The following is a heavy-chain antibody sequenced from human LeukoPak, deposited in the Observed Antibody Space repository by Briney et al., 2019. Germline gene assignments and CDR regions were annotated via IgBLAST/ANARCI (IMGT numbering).Heavy chain of an antibody. CDR2: ISYSGTTI. D-gene: IGHD4-23*01. Sequence: GGSLRLSCAASGVTFNKYHMIWVRQAPGKGLEWVSYISYSGTTITYADSVKGRFTISRDNAENSLYLQMNSLRAEDTAVYYCARDSVVIDYWGQGTLVTVSS. J-gene: IGHJ4*02. V-gene: IGHV3-48*01. CDR3: ARDSVVIDY. CDR1: GVTFNKYH.